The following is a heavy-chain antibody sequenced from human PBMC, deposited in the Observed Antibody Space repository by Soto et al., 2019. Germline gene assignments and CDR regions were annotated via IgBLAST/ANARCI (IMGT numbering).Heavy chain of an antibody. D-gene: IGHD4-4*01. CDR1: GYTFTNYY. CDR3: SRAAWTTLTNRLNDVFDV. V-gene: IGHV1-46*03. CDR2: STPNGGST. Sequence: QVQLVQSGAEVKKPGASVRVSCKASGYTFTNYYIDWVRQAPGQGLERMGISTPNGGSTTNVQKFQGRVTITRDTSASTVYMELSSLRSEDTAVYYCSRAAWTTLTNRLNDVFDVWGQGTMVTVSS. J-gene: IGHJ3*01.